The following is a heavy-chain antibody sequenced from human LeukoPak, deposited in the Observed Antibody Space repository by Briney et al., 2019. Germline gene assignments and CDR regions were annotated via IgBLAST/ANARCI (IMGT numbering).Heavy chain of an antibody. D-gene: IGHD6-13*01. CDR1: GGSISSSSYY. Sequence: PSETLSLTCTVSGGSISSSSYYWGWTRQPPGKGLEWIGSIYYSGSTYYNPSLKSRVTISVDTSKNQFSLKLSSVTAADTAVYYCARPISGIASPIDAFDIWGQGTMVTVSS. CDR3: ARPISGIASPIDAFDI. J-gene: IGHJ3*02. V-gene: IGHV4-39*07. CDR2: IYYSGST.